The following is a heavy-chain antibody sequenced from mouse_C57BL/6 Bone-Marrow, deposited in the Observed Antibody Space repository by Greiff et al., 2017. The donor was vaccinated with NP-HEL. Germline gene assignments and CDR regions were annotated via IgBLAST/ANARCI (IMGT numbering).Heavy chain of an antibody. CDR3: ARCDYVVFAC. CDR2: IYPRSGNT. V-gene: IGHV1-81*01. D-gene: IGHD2-4*01. CDR1: GYTFTSYG. Sequence: QVQLQQSGAELARPGASVKLSCKASGYTFTSYGISWVKQRTGQGLEWIGEIYPRSGNTYYNEKFKGKATLTADKSSSTAYMELRSLTSEDSAVYYCARCDYVVFACWGQGTLVTVSA. J-gene: IGHJ3*01.